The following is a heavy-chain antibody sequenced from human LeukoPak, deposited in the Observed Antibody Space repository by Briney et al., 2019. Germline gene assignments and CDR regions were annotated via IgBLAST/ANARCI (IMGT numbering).Heavy chain of an antibody. CDR3: AKREGGATKYFDY. V-gene: IGHV3-23*01. CDR2: ISGSGGST. Sequence: GGSLRLSCTASGFTFSSYAMSWVRQAPGKGLEWVSAISGSGGSTYYAGSVKGRFTISRDNSKNTLYLQMNSLRAEDTAVYYCAKREGGATKYFDYWGQGTLVTVSS. J-gene: IGHJ4*02. CDR1: GFTFSSYA. D-gene: IGHD1-26*01.